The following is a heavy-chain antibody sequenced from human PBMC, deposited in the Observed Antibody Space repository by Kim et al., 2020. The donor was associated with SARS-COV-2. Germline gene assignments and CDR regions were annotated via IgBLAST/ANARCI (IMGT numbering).Heavy chain of an antibody. V-gene: IGHV3-49*03. CDR1: GFTFGDYA. Sequence: GGSLRLSCTASGFTFGDYAMSWFRQAPGKGLEWVGFIRSKAYGGTTEYAASVKGRFTISRDDSKSIAYLQMNSLKTEDTAVYYCTRPYCSSTSCPTYYYYYYGMDVWGQGTTVTVSS. CDR3: TRPYCSSTSCPTYYYYYYGMDV. J-gene: IGHJ6*02. D-gene: IGHD2-2*01. CDR2: IRSKAYGGTT.